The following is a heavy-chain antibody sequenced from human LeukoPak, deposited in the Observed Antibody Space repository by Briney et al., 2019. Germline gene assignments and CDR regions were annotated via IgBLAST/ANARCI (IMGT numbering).Heavy chain of an antibody. J-gene: IGHJ4*02. CDR2: INHSGST. D-gene: IGHD3-10*01. CDR1: GGSFSGYY. V-gene: IGHV4-34*01. CDR3: AREKTAITMVRGVKGGYFDY. Sequence: SETLSLTCAVYGGSFSGYYWSWIRQPPGKGLEWIGEINHSGSTNYNPSLKSRVTISVDTSKNQFPLKLSSVTAADTAVYYCAREKTAITMVRGVKGGYFDYWGQGTLVTVSS.